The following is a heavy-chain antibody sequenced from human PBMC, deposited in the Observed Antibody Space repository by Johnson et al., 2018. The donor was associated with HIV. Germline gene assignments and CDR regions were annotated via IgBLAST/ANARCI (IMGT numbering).Heavy chain of an antibody. CDR3: AKERHLVRAFDI. J-gene: IGHJ3*02. V-gene: IGHV3-30*18. D-gene: IGHD6-6*01. CDR2: LSYDGNNK. Sequence: QVQLVESGGGVVQPGRSLRLSCAASGFTFSSYGLHWVRQAPGKGLDWVPFLSYDGNNKYYAATVKGRVTTSRDNAKDTLYLQMSSRRTEDTAVYFWAKERHLVRAFDIWGQGTMVTVSS. CDR1: GFTFSSYG.